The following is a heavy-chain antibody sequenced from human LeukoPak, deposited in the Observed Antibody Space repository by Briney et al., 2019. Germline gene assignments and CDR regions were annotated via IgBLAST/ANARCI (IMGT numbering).Heavy chain of an antibody. Sequence: SETLSLICSVSGGSINVYYWNWIRQSPGKGLEWIGSISYSGGTNYNPSLKSRVTISMDTSKNRFSLKVSSVIAADTAMYYCARGGSRSYTSSTLDYWGQGTLVTVSS. CDR1: GGSINVYY. J-gene: IGHJ4*02. CDR3: ARGGSRSYTSSTLDY. D-gene: IGHD6-6*01. CDR2: ISYSGGT. V-gene: IGHV4-59*01.